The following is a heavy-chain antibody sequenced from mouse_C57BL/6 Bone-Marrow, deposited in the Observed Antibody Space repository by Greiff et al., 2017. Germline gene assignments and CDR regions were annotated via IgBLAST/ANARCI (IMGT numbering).Heavy chain of an antibody. CDR2: IHPNSGST. Sequence: QVQLQQPGAELVKPGASVKLSCKASGYTFASYWMHWVKQRPGQGLEWIGMIHPNSGSTNYNEKFKSKATLTVDKSSSTAYMQLSSLTSEDSAVYYCARAVPLVFDVWGTGTTVTVSS. D-gene: IGHD1-1*01. V-gene: IGHV1-64*01. CDR3: ARAVPLVFDV. CDR1: GYTFASYW. J-gene: IGHJ1*03.